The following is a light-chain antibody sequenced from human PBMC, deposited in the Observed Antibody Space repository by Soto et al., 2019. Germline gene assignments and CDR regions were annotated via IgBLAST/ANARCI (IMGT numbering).Light chain of an antibody. CDR2: EDI. V-gene: IGLV2-23*01. CDR3: CSYAGSSNFWV. CDR1: SSDVGTYKF. J-gene: IGLJ3*02. Sequence: QSVLTQPASVSGSPGQSITISCTGTSSDVGTYKFVSWYQQHPGKAPKLIMYEDIKRPSGVSDRFSASKSANTASLTVSALQAEDEADYFCCSYAGSSNFWVFGGGTQLTVL.